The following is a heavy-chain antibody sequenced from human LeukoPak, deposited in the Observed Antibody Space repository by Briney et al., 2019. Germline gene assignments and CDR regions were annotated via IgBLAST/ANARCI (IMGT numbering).Heavy chain of an antibody. V-gene: IGHV3-23*01. CDR2: ISGSGTST. Sequence: PGGSLRLSCEASGFTFAIHAMPWVRQAPGKGLEWVSGISGSGTSTHYADSVKGQFTICRDNSKNTLFLHLNSLRAEDTATYNCAKDSYSSGRPLHTFVVWGGGTMVSVSS. CDR3: AKDSYSSGRPLHTFVV. J-gene: IGHJ3*01. CDR1: GFTFAIHA. D-gene: IGHD3-10*01.